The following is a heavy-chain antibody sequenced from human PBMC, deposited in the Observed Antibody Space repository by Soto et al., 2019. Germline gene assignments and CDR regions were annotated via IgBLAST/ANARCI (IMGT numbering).Heavy chain of an antibody. CDR3: ARGGSYCSSTSCYYLSHYYGMDV. CDR2: IYYSGST. J-gene: IGHJ6*02. Sequence: SETLSLTCTVSGGSISSGGYYWSWIRQHPGKGLEWIGYIYYSGSTYYNPSLKSRVTISVDTSKNQFPLKLSSVTAADTAVYYCARGGSYCSSTSCYYLSHYYGMDVWGQGTTVTVSS. V-gene: IGHV4-31*03. D-gene: IGHD2-2*01. CDR1: GGSISSGGYY.